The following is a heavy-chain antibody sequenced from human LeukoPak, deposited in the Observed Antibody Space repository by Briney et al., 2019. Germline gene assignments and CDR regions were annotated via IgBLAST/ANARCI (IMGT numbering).Heavy chain of an antibody. CDR3: AKAVGWLQLTPVDY. J-gene: IGHJ4*02. D-gene: IGHD5-24*01. CDR2: INSDGINA. Sequence: PGGSLRLSCAASGFTFSNYWMHWVRQAPGKGLVWVSRINSDGINASYADSVKGRFTISRDNAKNTLNLQMNSLRAEDTAVYYCAKAVGWLQLTPVDYWGQGTLVTVSS. CDR1: GFTFSNYW. V-gene: IGHV3-74*01.